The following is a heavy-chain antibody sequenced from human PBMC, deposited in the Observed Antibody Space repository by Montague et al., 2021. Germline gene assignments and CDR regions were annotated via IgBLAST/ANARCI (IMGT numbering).Heavy chain of an antibody. D-gene: IGHD3-16*01. CDR2: IKSDGLIA. Sequence: FLRLSCAASGFTFRSYWMHLFRQAPGKGLVWVSRIKSDGLIAIYADSVKGRFTISRDNAKDTLHLQMNSLRAEDTATYYCARGGLRNYYYYMDVWGKGTTVTVSS. J-gene: IGHJ6*03. CDR1: GFTFRSYW. CDR3: ARGGLRNYYYYMDV. V-gene: IGHV3-74*01.